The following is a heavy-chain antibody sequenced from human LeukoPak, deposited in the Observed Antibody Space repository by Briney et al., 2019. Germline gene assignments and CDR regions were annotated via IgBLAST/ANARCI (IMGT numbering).Heavy chain of an antibody. CDR3: ARHRGSGYPYFDY. CDR2: IYYTGST. Sequence: SETLSLTCTVSGGSINNYYWSWIRQPPGKGLEWIEYIYYTGSTNYNPSLKSRVTISVDTSKSHFSLKMSTLTAADTAVYYCARHRGSGYPYFDYWGQGTLVTVSS. V-gene: IGHV4-59*01. CDR1: GGSINNYY. J-gene: IGHJ4*02. D-gene: IGHD3-22*01.